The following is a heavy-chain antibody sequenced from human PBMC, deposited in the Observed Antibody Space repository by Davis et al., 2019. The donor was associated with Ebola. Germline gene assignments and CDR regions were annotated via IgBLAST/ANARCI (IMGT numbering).Heavy chain of an antibody. J-gene: IGHJ6*02. CDR3: ARDYGMDV. CDR1: GFIFSSYS. Sequence: GESLKISCAASGFIFSSYSMNWVRQAPGKGLEWLSYISRKSSTKHYAGSMKGRFTVSRDNAKKSLFLQMSSLRDEDTAVYFCARDYGMDVWGQGTTVTVSS. CDR2: ISRKSSTK. V-gene: IGHV3-48*02.